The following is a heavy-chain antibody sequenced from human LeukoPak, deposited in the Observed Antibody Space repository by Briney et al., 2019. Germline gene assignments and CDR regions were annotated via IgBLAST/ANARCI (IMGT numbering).Heavy chain of an antibody. J-gene: IGHJ4*02. CDR2: ISSSSSYI. Sequence: AGGSLRLSCAASGFTFSSYSMNWVRQAPGKGLEWVSSISSSSSYIYYADSVKGRFTISRDNAKNTLYLQMNSLRAEDTAVYYCARDGGTMIVVVTMYYFDYWGQGTLVTVSS. V-gene: IGHV3-21*01. CDR3: ARDGGTMIVVVTMYYFDY. D-gene: IGHD3-22*01. CDR1: GFTFSSYS.